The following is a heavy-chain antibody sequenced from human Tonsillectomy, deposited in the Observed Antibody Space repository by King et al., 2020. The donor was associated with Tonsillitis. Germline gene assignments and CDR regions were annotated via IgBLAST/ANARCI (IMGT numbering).Heavy chain of an antibody. Sequence: QLVQSGGGVVQPGRSLRLSCAASGFTFSSYGMHLVRQAPGKGLEWVAVISYDGSNKYYADSVKGRFTISRDNSKNTLYLQMNSLRAEDTAVYYCAKANPGYCSGGSCLDPWGQGTLVTVSS. D-gene: IGHD2-15*01. CDR1: GFTFSSYG. CDR2: ISYDGSNK. J-gene: IGHJ5*02. CDR3: AKANPGYCSGGSCLDP. V-gene: IGHV3-30*18.